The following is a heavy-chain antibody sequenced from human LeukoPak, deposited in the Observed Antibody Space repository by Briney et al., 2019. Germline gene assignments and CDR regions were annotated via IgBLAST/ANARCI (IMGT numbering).Heavy chain of an antibody. Sequence: ASVKVSCKASGYTFTGYYMHWVRQAPGPGLEWMGWINPNSGGTNYAQKFQGRVTMTRDTSISTAYMELSRLRSDDTDVYYCARDLPGGYDYPTNYYYYYGMDVWGQGTTVTVSS. V-gene: IGHV1-2*02. CDR3: ARDLPGGYDYPTNYYYYYGMDV. CDR2: INPNSGGT. J-gene: IGHJ6*02. D-gene: IGHD5-12*01. CDR1: GYTFTGYY.